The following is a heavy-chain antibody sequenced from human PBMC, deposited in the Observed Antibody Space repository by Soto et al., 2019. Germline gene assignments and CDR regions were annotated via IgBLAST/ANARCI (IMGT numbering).Heavy chain of an antibody. CDR1: GYTFTSYG. V-gene: IGHV1-18*01. D-gene: IGHD3-22*01. CDR2: ISAYNGNT. Sequence: ASVKVSCKASGYTFTSYGISWVRQAPGQGLEWMGWISAYNGNTNYAQKLQGRVTMTTDTSTSTAYMELRSLRSDDTAVYYCAREDYYDRSGYYPFDYWGQGTLVTGSS. J-gene: IGHJ4*02. CDR3: AREDYYDRSGYYPFDY.